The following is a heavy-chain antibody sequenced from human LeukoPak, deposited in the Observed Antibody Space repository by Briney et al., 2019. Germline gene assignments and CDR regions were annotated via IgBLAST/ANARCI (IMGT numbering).Heavy chain of an antibody. D-gene: IGHD6-19*01. V-gene: IGHV1-18*04. CDR1: GYTFNTYG. CDR2: ISAYNGNT. J-gene: IGHJ5*02. CDR3: ARDGRQWVPLNWFDP. Sequence: GASVKVSCKASGYTFNTYGINWGRQAPGQGLEWMGWISAYNGNTNYAQNFQGRITLTTDTSTSMAYMELTGLRSDDTAVYYCARDGRQWVPLNWFDPWGQGTLVTVSS.